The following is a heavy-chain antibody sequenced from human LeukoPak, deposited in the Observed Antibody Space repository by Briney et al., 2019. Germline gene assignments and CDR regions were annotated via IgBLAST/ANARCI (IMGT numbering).Heavy chain of an antibody. CDR3: ARDERRYCSDSSCYPGDY. V-gene: IGHV3-21*01. J-gene: IGHJ4*02. CDR1: GFTFSSYA. D-gene: IGHD2-2*01. CDR2: ISRTSAYI. Sequence: PGGSLRLSCAASGFTFSSYAMKWVRQAPGKGLEWVSAISRTSAYIYYSDSVKGRFTISRDNAKNSVYLQIDSLRAEDTAGYYCARDERRYCSDSSCYPGDYWGQGTLVTVSS.